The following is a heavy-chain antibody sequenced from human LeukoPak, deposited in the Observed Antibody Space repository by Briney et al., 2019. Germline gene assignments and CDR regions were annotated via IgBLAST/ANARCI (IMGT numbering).Heavy chain of an antibody. D-gene: IGHD1-26*01. Sequence: PSETLSLTCTVSGGSISSSSYYWGWIRQPPGKGLEWIGSIYYSGSTYYNPSLKSRVTISVDTSKNQFSLKLSSVTAADTAVYYCARRGIVGASRYVYWGQGTLVTVSS. J-gene: IGHJ4*02. CDR1: GGSISSSSYY. V-gene: IGHV4-39*01. CDR3: ARRGIVGASRYVY. CDR2: IYYSGST.